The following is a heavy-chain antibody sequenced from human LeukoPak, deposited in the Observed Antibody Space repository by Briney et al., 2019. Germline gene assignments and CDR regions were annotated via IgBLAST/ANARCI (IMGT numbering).Heavy chain of an antibody. D-gene: IGHD6-13*01. CDR2: LSGTGLTT. CDR3: ARGSKTAGTIYTFDY. Sequence: GGSLRLSCAASGFTSSTYDFSTYAMSWVRQAPGKGLEWVSGLSGTGLTTFYPDCVKGRFTISRDNSKNTLYLQMNSLRADDAAVYYCARGSKTAGTIYTFDYWGQGTLVTVSS. V-gene: IGHV3-23*01. CDR1: GFTSSTYDFSTYA. J-gene: IGHJ4*02.